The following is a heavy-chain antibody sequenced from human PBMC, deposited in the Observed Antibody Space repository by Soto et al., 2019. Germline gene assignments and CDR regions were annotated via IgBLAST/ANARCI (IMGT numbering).Heavy chain of an antibody. CDR3: SGSGGCNYYFHY. CDR1: GLTVSNNY. Sequence: GGSLRLSCAASGLTVSNNYMSWVRQAPGKGLEWVSTLYSSGSTNYADSVKGRFTVSRDNSKNTLYLQMRSLRVEDTAIYFCSGSGGCNYYFHYWGLATLVTVSS. V-gene: IGHV3-53*01. J-gene: IGHJ4*02. D-gene: IGHD6-19*01. CDR2: LYSSGST.